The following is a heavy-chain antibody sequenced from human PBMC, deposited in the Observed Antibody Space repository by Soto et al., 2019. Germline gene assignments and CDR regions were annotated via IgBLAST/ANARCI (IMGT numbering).Heavy chain of an antibody. V-gene: IGHV3-15*01. CDR1: GFTFSNAW. D-gene: IGHD2-15*01. CDR3: TTDPHCSGGSCYSLYYYYMDV. Sequence: GGSLRLSCAASGFTFSNAWMSWVRQAPGKGLEWVGRIKSKTDGGTTDYAAPVKGRFTISRDDSKNTLYLQMNSLKTEDTAVYYCTTDPHCSGGSCYSLYYYYMDVWGKGTTVTVSS. J-gene: IGHJ6*03. CDR2: IKSKTDGGTT.